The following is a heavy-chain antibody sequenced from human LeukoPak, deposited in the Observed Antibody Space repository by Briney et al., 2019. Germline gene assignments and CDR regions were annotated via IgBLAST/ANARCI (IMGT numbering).Heavy chain of an antibody. V-gene: IGHV3-72*01. Sequence: GGSLRLSCAVSGFTFSVHYMEWFRQAPGKGLEWVCRIRNKGKSYSTEYAASVKGRFTISRDDTKNTLWLQMNSLKSEDTAVYYCASLAAGWGQGTLVTVSS. J-gene: IGHJ4*02. CDR2: IRNKGKSYST. CDR3: ASLAAG. CDR1: GFTFSVHY.